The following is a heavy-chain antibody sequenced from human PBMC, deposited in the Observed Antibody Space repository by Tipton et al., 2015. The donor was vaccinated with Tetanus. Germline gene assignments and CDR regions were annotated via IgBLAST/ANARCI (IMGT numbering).Heavy chain of an antibody. CDR3: AGEAGCSGWSRFSGDFGP. J-gene: IGHJ4*01. CDR1: GFIFSSYG. D-gene: IGHD2-15*01. V-gene: IGHV3-33*01. CDR2: SWYDGTDK. Sequence: SLRLSCAASGFIFSSYGIHWVRQAPGKGLEWLAVSWYDGTDKYYADSVKGRFTISRDNSKNNLYLQMNSLRDEDTGLYYCAGEAGCSGWSRFSGDFGPWGQGTPVTVSS.